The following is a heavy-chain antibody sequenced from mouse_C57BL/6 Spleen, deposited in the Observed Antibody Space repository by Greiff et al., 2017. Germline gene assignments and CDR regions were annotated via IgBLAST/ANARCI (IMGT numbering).Heavy chain of an antibody. CDR2: INPNNGGT. D-gene: IGHD1-1*01. CDR1: GYTFTDYN. CDR3: ARDYYYGSSPYYAMDY. J-gene: IGHJ4*01. V-gene: IGHV1-18*01. Sequence: VQLQQSGPELVKPGASVKIPCKASGYTFTDYNMDWVKQSHGKSLEWIGDINPNNGGTIYNQKFKGKATLTVDKSSSTAYMELRSLTSEDTAVYYCARDYYYGSSPYYAMDYWGQGTSVTVSS.